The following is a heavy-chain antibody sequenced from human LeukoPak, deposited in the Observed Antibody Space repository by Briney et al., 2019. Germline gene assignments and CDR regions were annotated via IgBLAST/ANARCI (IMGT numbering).Heavy chain of an antibody. V-gene: IGHV3-23*01. CDR2: ISGTSGTI. CDR1: GFTFSNYA. D-gene: IGHD2-21*02. CDR3: AKRLGDPRAFDY. Sequence: GGSLRLSCAASGFTFSNYAMSWVRQAPGKGLEWVSGISGTSGTINYAAPVKGRFTISRDNSKSTLYLQMNSLRVDDMAVYYCAKRLGDPRAFDYWGQGTLVTVSS. J-gene: IGHJ4*02.